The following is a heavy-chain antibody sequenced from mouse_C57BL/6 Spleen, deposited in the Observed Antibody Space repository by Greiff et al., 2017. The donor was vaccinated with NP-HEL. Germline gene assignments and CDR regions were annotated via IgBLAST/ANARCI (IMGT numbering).Heavy chain of an antibody. CDR3: ARDYGSSTGFAY. CDR2: IDPSDSDT. CDR1: GYTFTSYW. Sequence: QVQLQQPGAELVMPGASVKLSCKASGYTFTSYWMHWVKQRPGQGLEWIGEIDPSDSDTNYNQKFKGKSTLTVDKSSSTAYMQLSSLTSEDSAVYYCARDYGSSTGFAYWGQGTLVTVSA. D-gene: IGHD1-1*01. V-gene: IGHV1-69*01. J-gene: IGHJ3*01.